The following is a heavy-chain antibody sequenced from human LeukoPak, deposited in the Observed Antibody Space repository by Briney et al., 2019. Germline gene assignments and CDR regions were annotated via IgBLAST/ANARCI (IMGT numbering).Heavy chain of an antibody. CDR1: GGSISSYY. CDR3: AREGVYVWGSYRYGPFDY. J-gene: IGHJ4*02. V-gene: IGHV4-59*01. D-gene: IGHD3-16*02. Sequence: SETLSLTCTVSGGSISSYYWSWIRQPPGKGLEWIGYSYYSGSTNYNPSLKSRVTISVDTSKNQFSLKLSSVTAADTAVYYCAREGVYVWGSYRYGPFDYWGQGTLVTVSS. CDR2: SYYSGST.